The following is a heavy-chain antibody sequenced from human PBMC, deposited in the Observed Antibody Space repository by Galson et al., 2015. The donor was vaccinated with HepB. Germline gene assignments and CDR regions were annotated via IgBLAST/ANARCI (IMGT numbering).Heavy chain of an antibody. V-gene: IGHV3-23*01. Sequence: LRLSCAASGFIFSNYAMSWVRQAPGKGLEWVSAISGSGGSTYYTGSVKGRFTISRDNSKHTLYLQMTSLRAEDTAVYYCAKDQRSAWYVLDYWGQGTQVTVSS. J-gene: IGHJ4*02. CDR2: ISGSGGST. CDR3: AKDQRSAWYVLDY. D-gene: IGHD6-19*01. CDR1: GFIFSNYA.